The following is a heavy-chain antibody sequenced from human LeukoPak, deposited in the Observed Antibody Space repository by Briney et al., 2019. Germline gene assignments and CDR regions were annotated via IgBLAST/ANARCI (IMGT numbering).Heavy chain of an antibody. CDR1: GYSVISAYY. CDR2: IYHSGTT. CDR3: AKEMGNRLGMDF. D-gene: IGHD1-26*01. V-gene: IGHV4-38-2*02. Sequence: SETLSLTCAVSGYSVISAYYWGWIRQSPGKGLEWIGSIYHSGTTHYNPALKSRVTISVDTSKNQFSLKLSSVTAADTAVYYWAKEMGNRLGMDFWGKGTTVTVSS. J-gene: IGHJ6*04.